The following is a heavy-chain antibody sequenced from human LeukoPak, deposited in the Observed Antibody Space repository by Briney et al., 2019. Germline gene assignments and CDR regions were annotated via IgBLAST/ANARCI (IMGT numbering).Heavy chain of an antibody. CDR3: ARKMDCSSTSCPYYYYYYMDV. J-gene: IGHJ6*03. Sequence: GGSLRLSCAASGFTFSSYGMHWVRQAPGKGLEWVAFIRYDGSNKYYADSVKGRFTISRDNSKNTLYLQMNSLRAEDTAVYYCARKMDCSSTSCPYYYYYYMDVWGKGTTVTISS. V-gene: IGHV3-30*02. CDR1: GFTFSSYG. CDR2: IRYDGSNK. D-gene: IGHD2-2*01.